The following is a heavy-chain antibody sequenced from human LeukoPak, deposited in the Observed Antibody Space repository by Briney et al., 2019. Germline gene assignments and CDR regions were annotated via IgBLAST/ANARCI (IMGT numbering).Heavy chain of an antibody. D-gene: IGHD4-17*01. CDR1: GFTFSSYA. CDR3: AKVETGYRDYNYHFLYGMDV. Sequence: PGGSLRLSCAASGFTFSSYAMSWVRQAPGKGLEWVSAISGSGGSTYYADSVKGRFTISRDNSKNTLYLQMNSLRAEDTAVYYCAKVETGYRDYNYHFLYGMDVWGPGNTVTVSS. J-gene: IGHJ6*02. CDR2: ISGSGGST. V-gene: IGHV3-23*01.